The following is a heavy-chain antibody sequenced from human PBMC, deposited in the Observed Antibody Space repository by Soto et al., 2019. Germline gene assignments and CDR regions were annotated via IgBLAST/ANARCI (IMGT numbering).Heavy chain of an antibody. Sequence: SETLSLTCTVSGGSISRNYWSWIRQSPGKGLEWIGYIAYSGSTDYNPSLKSRVTISRDTSENTLSLQMNSLRVEDSAVYYCAKRPRWAISATDHFDSWGQGTLVTAPQ. CDR2: IAYSGST. J-gene: IGHJ4*02. CDR1: GGSISRNY. D-gene: IGHD6-13*01. V-gene: IGHV4-59*12. CDR3: AKRPRWAISATDHFDS.